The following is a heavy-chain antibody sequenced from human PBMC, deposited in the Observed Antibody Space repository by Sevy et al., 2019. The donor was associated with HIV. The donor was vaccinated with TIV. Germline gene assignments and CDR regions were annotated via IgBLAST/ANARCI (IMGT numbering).Heavy chain of an antibody. CDR2: ISYDGSNK. Sequence: GGSLRLSCAASGFTFSSYAMHWVRQAPGKGLEWVAVISYDGSNKYYADSVKGRFTISRDNSKNTLYLQMNSLRAEDTAVYYCARADTAMVRFDYWGQRTLVTVSS. CDR3: ARADTAMVRFDY. CDR1: GFTFSSYA. V-gene: IGHV3-30-3*01. J-gene: IGHJ4*02. D-gene: IGHD5-18*01.